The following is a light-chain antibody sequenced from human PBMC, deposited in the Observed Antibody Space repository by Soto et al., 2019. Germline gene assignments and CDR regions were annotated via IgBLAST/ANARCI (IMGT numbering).Light chain of an antibody. V-gene: IGKV3-20*01. CDR1: QSIRTS. CDR2: ETS. Sequence: EVVLTQSPATLSLSPGERATLSCRASQSIRTSLAWYQQKPGQAPRLLIYETSIRASGIPDRFSGSGSGTDFTLTISRLEPEDFAVYWCQQFGTSPYTFGQGTKVDIK. CDR3: QQFGTSPYT. J-gene: IGKJ2*01.